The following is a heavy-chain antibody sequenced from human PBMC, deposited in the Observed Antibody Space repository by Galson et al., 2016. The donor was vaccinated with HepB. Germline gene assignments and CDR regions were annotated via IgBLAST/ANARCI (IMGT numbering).Heavy chain of an antibody. V-gene: IGHV3-21*01. J-gene: IGHJ4*02. CDR3: AKEGGAGLDS. Sequence: SLRLSCAASGFMFNNNDMNWVRQAPGKGLEWVSSISSSSSFIFYADSLKGRFPISRDNARNSLYLEMNSLSVEDTAVYYCAKEGGAGLDSWGQGTLVIVSS. CDR2: ISSSSSFI. CDR1: GFMFNNND. D-gene: IGHD3-16*01.